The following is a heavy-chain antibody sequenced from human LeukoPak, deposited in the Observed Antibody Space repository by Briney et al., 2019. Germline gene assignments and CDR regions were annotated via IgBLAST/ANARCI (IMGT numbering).Heavy chain of an antibody. CDR2: ISAYNGNT. CDR3: ARYSSSWYWFDP. V-gene: IGHV1-18*01. Sequence: ASVKVSCKASGYTFTSYGNSWVRQAPGQWLEWMGWISAYNGNTNYAQKLQGRVTMTTDTSTSTAYMELRSLRSDDTAVYYCARYSSSWYWFDPWGQGTLVTVSS. J-gene: IGHJ5*02. D-gene: IGHD6-13*01. CDR1: GYTFTSYG.